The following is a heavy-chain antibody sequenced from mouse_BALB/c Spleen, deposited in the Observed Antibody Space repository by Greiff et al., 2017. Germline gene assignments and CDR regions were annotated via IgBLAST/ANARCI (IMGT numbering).Heavy chain of an antibody. CDR2: INPSSGYT. J-gene: IGHJ4*01. CDR1: GYTFTSYT. D-gene: IGHD2-14*01. CDR3: ARQGDRYEGGIMDY. Sequence: VQLQQSGAELARPGASVKMSCKASGYTFTSYTMHWVKQRPGQGLEWIGYINPSSGYTNYNQKFKDKATLTADKSSSTAYMQLSSLTSEDSAVYYCARQGDRYEGGIMDYWGQGTSVTVS. V-gene: IGHV1-4*01.